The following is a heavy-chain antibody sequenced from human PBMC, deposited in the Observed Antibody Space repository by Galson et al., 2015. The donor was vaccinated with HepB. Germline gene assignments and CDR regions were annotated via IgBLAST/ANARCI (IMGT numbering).Heavy chain of an antibody. CDR3: ARAGSGSYSDAFDI. CDR2: ISSSSSYI. Sequence: SLRLSCAASGFTFSSSSMNWVRQAPGKGLEWVSSISSSSSYIYYADSVKGRFTISRDNAKNSLYLQMNSLRAEDTAVYYCARAGSGSYSDAFDIWGQGTMVTVSS. CDR1: GFTFSSSS. D-gene: IGHD1-26*01. J-gene: IGHJ3*02. V-gene: IGHV3-21*01.